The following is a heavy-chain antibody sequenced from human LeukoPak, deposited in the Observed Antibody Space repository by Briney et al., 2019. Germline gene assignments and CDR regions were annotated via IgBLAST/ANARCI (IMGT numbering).Heavy chain of an antibody. J-gene: IGHJ4*02. Sequence: GGSLRLSCAASGFTFSNAWMSWVRQAPGKGLEWVGRIKSKTDGGTTDYAAPVKGRFTISRDDSKNTLYPQMNSLKTEDTAVYYCTTVLAYCSSTSCFYYFDYWGQGTLVTVSS. V-gene: IGHV3-15*01. CDR2: IKSKTDGGTT. D-gene: IGHD2-2*01. CDR3: TTVLAYCSSTSCFYYFDY. CDR1: GFTFSNAW.